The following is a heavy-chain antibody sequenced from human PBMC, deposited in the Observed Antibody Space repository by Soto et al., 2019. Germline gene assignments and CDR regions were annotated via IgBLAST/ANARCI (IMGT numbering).Heavy chain of an antibody. V-gene: IGHV1-18*01. Sequence: QVQLVQSGGEVKKPGASVKVSCETSGFTFKSFGFTWVRQAPGQGLEWMGWISANNGNTDYEQKFQGRVTMTTDTSTRTAYMALKSLKTDDTAMYYCARDYFVVWVWSRPHHFSNFYAMEVWAQRTAVTVTS. J-gene: IGHJ6*02. CDR2: ISANNGNT. CDR1: GFTFKSFG. CDR3: ARDYFVVWVWSRPHHFSNFYAMEV. D-gene: IGHD3-16*01.